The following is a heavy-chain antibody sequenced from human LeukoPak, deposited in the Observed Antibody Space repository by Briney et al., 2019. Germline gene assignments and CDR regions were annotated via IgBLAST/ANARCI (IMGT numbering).Heavy chain of an antibody. CDR3: ASLSPSPSGIAYPEGN. D-gene: IGHD6-13*01. Sequence: ASVKVSCKASGYTFTGYYMHWVRQAPGQGLEWMGGIIPIFGTANYAQKFQGRVTITADESTSTAYMELSSLRSEDTAVYYCASLSPSPSGIAYPEGNWGQGTLVTVSS. CDR2: IIPIFGTA. J-gene: IGHJ4*02. V-gene: IGHV1-69*13. CDR1: GYTFTGYY.